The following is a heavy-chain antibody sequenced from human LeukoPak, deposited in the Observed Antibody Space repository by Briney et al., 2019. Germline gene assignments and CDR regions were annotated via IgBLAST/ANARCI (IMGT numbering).Heavy chain of an antibody. Sequence: PGGSLRLSCAASGFTFSSYSMNWVRQAPGKGLEWVSSISSSSSYIYYADSVKGRFTISRDNAKNSLYLQMSSLRAEDTAVYYCARDANNWSDGPAIDAFDIWGQGTMVTASS. CDR2: ISSSSSYI. CDR1: GFTFSSYS. CDR3: ARDANNWSDGPAIDAFDI. D-gene: IGHD1-20*01. J-gene: IGHJ3*02. V-gene: IGHV3-21*01.